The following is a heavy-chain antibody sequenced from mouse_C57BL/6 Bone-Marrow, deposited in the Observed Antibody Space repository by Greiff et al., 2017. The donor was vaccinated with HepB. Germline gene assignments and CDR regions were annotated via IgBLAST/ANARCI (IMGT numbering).Heavy chain of an antibody. CDR2: IRLKSDNYAT. D-gene: IGHD1-1*01. Sequence: EVQGVESGGGLVQPGGSMKLSCVASGFTFSNYWMNWVRQSPEKGLEWVAQIRLKSDNYATHYAESVKGRFTISRDDSKSSVYLQMNNLRAEDTGIYYCTGNNYYGSSYDYAMDYWGQGTSVTVSS. CDR1: GFTFSNYW. J-gene: IGHJ4*01. CDR3: TGNNYYGSSYDYAMDY. V-gene: IGHV6-3*01.